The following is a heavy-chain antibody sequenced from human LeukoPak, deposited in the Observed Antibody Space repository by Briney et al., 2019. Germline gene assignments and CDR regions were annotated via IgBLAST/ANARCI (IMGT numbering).Heavy chain of an antibody. J-gene: IGHJ5*02. V-gene: IGHV1-18*01. Sequence: ASAKVSCKASGYTFTSYGISWVRQAPGQGLEWMGWISAYNGNTNYAQKLQGRVTMTTDTSTSTAYMELRSLRSDDTAVYYCARDWSPSYDFWSGYYNNWFDPWGQGALVTVSS. CDR3: ARDWSPSYDFWSGYYNNWFDP. CDR2: ISAYNGNT. D-gene: IGHD3-3*01. CDR1: GYTFTSYG.